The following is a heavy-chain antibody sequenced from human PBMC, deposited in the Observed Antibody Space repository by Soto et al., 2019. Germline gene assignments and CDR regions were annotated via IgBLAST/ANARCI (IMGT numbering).Heavy chain of an antibody. CDR2: IYPGDSDT. Sequence: GESLKISCKGSGYSLTSYWIGWVRQIPGKGLEWMGIIYPGDSDTRYSPSFQGQVTISADKSISTAYLQWSSLKASDTAMYYCAKFAYSSSWPYFDYWGQGTLVTVSS. D-gene: IGHD6-13*01. CDR1: GYSLTSYW. V-gene: IGHV5-51*01. CDR3: AKFAYSSSWPYFDY. J-gene: IGHJ4*02.